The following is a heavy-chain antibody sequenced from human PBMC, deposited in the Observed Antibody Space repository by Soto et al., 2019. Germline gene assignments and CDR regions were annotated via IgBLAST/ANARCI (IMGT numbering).Heavy chain of an antibody. J-gene: IGHJ4*02. CDR2: IWYDGSNK. D-gene: IGHD2-15*01. V-gene: IGHV3-33*01. Sequence: VQLVESGGGVVQPGRSLRLSCAASGFAFSTYGIHWVRQAPGKGLEWVAVIWYDGSNKYYAASVKGRFTISRDNSKNTLYLQMNSLRADDTAVYYCARGSGPFDYWGQGTQVTVSS. CDR3: ARGSGPFDY. CDR1: GFAFSTYG.